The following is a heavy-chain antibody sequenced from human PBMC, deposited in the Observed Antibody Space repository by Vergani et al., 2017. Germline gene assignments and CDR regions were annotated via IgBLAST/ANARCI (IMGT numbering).Heavy chain of an antibody. D-gene: IGHD2-2*01. CDR1: GGSISSSSYY. V-gene: IGHV4-39*01. Sequence: QVQLQESGPGLVKPSETLSLTCTVSGGSISSSSYYWGWIRQPPGKGLEWIGSIYYSGSTYYNPSLKSRVTISVDTSKNQFSLKLSSVTAADTAVYYCARLSCSSTSCFYYYYYYMDVWGKGTTVTVSS. CDR2: IYYSGST. CDR3: ARLSCSSTSCFYYYYYYMDV. J-gene: IGHJ6*03.